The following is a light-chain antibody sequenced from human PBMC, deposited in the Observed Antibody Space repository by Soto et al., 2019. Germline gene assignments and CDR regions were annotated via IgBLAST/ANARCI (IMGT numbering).Light chain of an antibody. V-gene: IGLV1-51*01. CDR2: DKN. Sequence: QSALTQPPSVSAAPGQKVTISCSGSSSNIGNNYVSWYQQLPGTAPKLLIYDKNKRPSGIPDRFSGSKSGTSATLGITGLQTGDEADYYCGTWDSSLSAVVFGGGTKLTVL. J-gene: IGLJ2*01. CDR3: GTWDSSLSAVV. CDR1: SSNIGNNY.